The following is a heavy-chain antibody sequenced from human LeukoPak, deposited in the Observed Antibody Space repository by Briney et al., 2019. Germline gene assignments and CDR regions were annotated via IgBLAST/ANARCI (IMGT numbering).Heavy chain of an antibody. V-gene: IGHV3-30*02. CDR3: ANVPEPRGYFDWLYVDSNY. CDR2: IRYDGSNK. J-gene: IGHJ4*02. Sequence: GGSLRLSCAASGFTFSSYSMNWVRQAPGKGLEWVAFIRYDGSNKYYADSVKGRFTISRDNSKNTLYLQMNSLRAEDTAVYYCANVPEPRGYFDWLYVDSNYWGQGTLVTVSS. CDR1: GFTFSSYS. D-gene: IGHD3-9*01.